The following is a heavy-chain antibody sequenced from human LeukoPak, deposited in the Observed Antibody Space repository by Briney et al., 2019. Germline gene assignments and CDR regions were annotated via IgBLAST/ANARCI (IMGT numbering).Heavy chain of an antibody. Sequence: SGGSLRLSCAASGITVSSNYMSWVRQAPGKGLEWVSVIYSGGSTNYADSVKGRFTISRDNSKNTLYLQMNSLRAEDTAVYYCAKDSYGMDVWGQGTTVTVSS. J-gene: IGHJ6*02. CDR1: GITVSSNY. CDR2: IYSGGST. V-gene: IGHV3-66*01. CDR3: AKDSYGMDV.